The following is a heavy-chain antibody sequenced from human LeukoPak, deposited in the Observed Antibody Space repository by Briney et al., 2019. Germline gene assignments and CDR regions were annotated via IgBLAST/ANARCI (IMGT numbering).Heavy chain of an antibody. V-gene: IGHV3-30*18. CDR1: GFTFSSYG. J-gene: IGHJ6*04. Sequence: GGSLRLSCAASGFTFSSYGMHWVRQAPGKGLEWVAVISYDGSNKYYADSVKGRFTISRDNSKNTLYLQMNSLRAEDTAVYYCAKDLGWFGELLCYGMDVWGKGTTVTVSS. D-gene: IGHD3-10*01. CDR3: AKDLGWFGELLCYGMDV. CDR2: ISYDGSNK.